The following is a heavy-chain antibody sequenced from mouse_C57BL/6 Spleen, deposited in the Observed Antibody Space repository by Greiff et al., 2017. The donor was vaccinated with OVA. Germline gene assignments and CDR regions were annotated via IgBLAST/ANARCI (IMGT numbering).Heavy chain of an antibody. J-gene: IGHJ4*01. V-gene: IGHV5-4*01. CDR1: GFTFSSYA. D-gene: IGHD2-4*01. CDR2: ISDGGSYT. Sequence: EVKLMESGGGLVKPGGSLKLSCAASGFTFSSYAMSWVSQTPETRLEWVATISDGGSYTYYPDNVKGRFTISRDNAKNNLYLQMSQLKSEDTAMYYCARDPDYDYDYYAMDYWGQGTSVTVSS. CDR3: ARDPDYDYDYYAMDY.